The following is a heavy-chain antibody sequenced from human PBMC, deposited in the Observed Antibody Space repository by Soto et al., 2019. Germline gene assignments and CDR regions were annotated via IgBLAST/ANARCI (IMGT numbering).Heavy chain of an antibody. J-gene: IGHJ6*02. CDR2: INHSGST. D-gene: IGHD3-3*01. Sequence: SETLSLTCAVYGGSFSGYYWSWIRQPPGKGLEWIGEINHSGSTNYNPSLKSRVTISVDTSKNQFSLKLSSVTAAGTAVYYCARILIGYYYYGMDVWGQGTTVTVSS. V-gene: IGHV4-34*01. CDR1: GGSFSGYY. CDR3: ARILIGYYYYGMDV.